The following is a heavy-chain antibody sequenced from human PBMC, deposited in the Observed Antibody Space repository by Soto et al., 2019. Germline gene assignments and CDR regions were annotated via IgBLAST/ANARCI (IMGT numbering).Heavy chain of an antibody. CDR3: ARVPPYSGYDLYGMDV. J-gene: IGHJ6*02. CDR1: GFTFSSYD. CDR2: IGTAGDT. D-gene: IGHD1-26*01. Sequence: LRLSCAASGFTFSSYDMHWVRQATGKGLEWVSAIGTAGDTYYPGSVKGRFTISRENAKNSLYLQMNSLRAGDTAVYYCARVPPYSGYDLYGMDVWGQGTTVTVSS. V-gene: IGHV3-13*01.